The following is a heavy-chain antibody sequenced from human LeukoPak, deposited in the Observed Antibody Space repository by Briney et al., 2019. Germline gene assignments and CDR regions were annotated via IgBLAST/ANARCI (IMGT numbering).Heavy chain of an antibody. CDR1: GFTFSSYG. CDR3: ARDLGGGSYYFDY. V-gene: IGHV3-33*01. CDR2: IWYDGSNK. J-gene: IGHJ4*02. D-gene: IGHD2-15*01. Sequence: GGSLRLSCAASGFTFSSYGMHWVHQAPGKGLEWVAVIWYDGSNKYYADSVKGRFTISRDNSKNTLYLQMNSLRAEDTAVYYCARDLGGGSYYFDYWGQGTLVTVSS.